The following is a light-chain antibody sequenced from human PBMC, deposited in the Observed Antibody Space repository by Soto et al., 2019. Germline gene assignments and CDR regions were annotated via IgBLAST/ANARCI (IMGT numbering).Light chain of an antibody. CDR1: QSVNSF. CDR2: DAS. V-gene: IGKV3-11*01. CDR3: QLRSNWPPTWT. Sequence: EIVLTQSPATLSLSPGERATLSCRASQSVNSFLAWFQQKPGQAPRLLIYDASNRATGIPARFSGSGSGTEFTLTISSLEPEDFAVYYCQLRSNWPPTWTFCPGTKVEIK. J-gene: IGKJ1*01.